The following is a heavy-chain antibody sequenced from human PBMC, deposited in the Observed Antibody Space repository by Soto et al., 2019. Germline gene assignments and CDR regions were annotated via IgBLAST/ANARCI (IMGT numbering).Heavy chain of an antibody. CDR1: GFTFSSYS. D-gene: IGHD3-22*01. CDR3: ARDPDYYDSSGTKVDAFDI. Sequence: GGSLRLSCAASGFTFSSYSMNWVRQAPGKGLGWVSYISSSSSTIYYADSVKGRFTISRDNAKNSLYLQMNSLRDEDTAVYYCARDPDYYDSSGTKVDAFDIWGQGRMVTVSS. V-gene: IGHV3-48*02. CDR2: ISSSSSTI. J-gene: IGHJ3*02.